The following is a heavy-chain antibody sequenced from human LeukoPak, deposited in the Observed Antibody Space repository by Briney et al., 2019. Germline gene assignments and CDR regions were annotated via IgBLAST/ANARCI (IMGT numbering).Heavy chain of an antibody. CDR2: LDPSDGST. D-gene: IGHD3-10*01. V-gene: IGHV1-46*01. CDR3: ARLGPTSY. CDR1: GNTFTSHY. J-gene: IGHJ4*02. Sequence: ASVKVSCKASGNTFTSHYLHWVRQAPGQGLEWMGILDPSDGSTTSAQNFQGRITMTRDTSTSTLYLEVSSLRFEDTAVYYCARLGPTSYWGQGTRVTVS.